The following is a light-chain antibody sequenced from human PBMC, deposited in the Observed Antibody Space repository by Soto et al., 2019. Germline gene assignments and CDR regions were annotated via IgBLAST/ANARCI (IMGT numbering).Light chain of an antibody. CDR3: QQFNSFPFI. CDR2: AAS. Sequence: DIQLTQSPSFLSASLGGRVTITCRASQAIDTYLAWYQQKPGQAPKLLIYAASLLQSGIPSRFSGSGSGTEFTLTINSLQPEDFASYYCQQFNSFPFIFGQGTRLEIK. V-gene: IGKV1-9*01. J-gene: IGKJ5*01. CDR1: QAIDTY.